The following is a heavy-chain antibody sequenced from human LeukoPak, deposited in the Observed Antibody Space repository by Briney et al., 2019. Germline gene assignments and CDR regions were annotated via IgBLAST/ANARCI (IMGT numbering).Heavy chain of an antibody. CDR1: GFTFSSYA. V-gene: IGHV3-23*01. Sequence: GGSLRLSCAASGFTFSSYAMSWVRQAPGKGLEWVSAISGSGGSTYYADSVKGRFTISRDNSKNMLYLQMNSLRAEDTAVYYCAKDQEYSSGWYDYWGQGTLVTVSS. J-gene: IGHJ4*02. CDR2: ISGSGGST. CDR3: AKDQEYSSGWYDY. D-gene: IGHD6-19*01.